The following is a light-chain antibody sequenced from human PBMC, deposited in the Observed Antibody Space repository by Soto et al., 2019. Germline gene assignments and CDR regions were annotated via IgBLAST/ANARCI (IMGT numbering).Light chain of an antibody. CDR1: QSVNDNY. CDR3: QQYAASPRT. CDR2: GAS. Sequence: EIVLTQSPGTLSLSPRERATLSCRASQSVNDNYLAWYQHKPGQAPRLLIYGASSRAPVIPDRFSGSGSGTDFTLTISRLEPEDCAIYYCQQYAASPRTFGQGTQVEVK. J-gene: IGKJ1*01. V-gene: IGKV3-20*01.